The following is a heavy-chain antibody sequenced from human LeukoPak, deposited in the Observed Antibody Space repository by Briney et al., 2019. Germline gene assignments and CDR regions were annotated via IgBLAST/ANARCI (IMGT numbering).Heavy chain of an antibody. V-gene: IGHV3-30*18. Sequence: GGSLRLSCAASGFSFSSFWMNWVRQAPGKGLEWVAVISYDGSNKYYADSVKGRFTISRDNSKNTLYLQMNSLRAEDTAVYYCVKDGEVSGSTVTMLGYWGQGTLVTVSS. CDR2: ISYDGSNK. CDR1: GFSFSSFW. J-gene: IGHJ4*02. D-gene: IGHD4-17*01. CDR3: VKDGEVSGSTVTMLGY.